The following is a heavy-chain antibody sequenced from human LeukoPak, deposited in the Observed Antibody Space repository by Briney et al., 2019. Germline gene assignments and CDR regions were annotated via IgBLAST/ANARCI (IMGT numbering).Heavy chain of an antibody. Sequence: SETLSLTCTVSGGSISSYYWSWIRQPPGKGLEWIGYIYYSGSTNYNPSLKSRVTISVDTSKNQFSLKLSSVTAADTAVYYCARHEPQRGCSYGYGNFDYWGQGTLVTVSS. D-gene: IGHD5-18*01. V-gene: IGHV4-59*08. CDR2: IYYSGST. CDR3: ARHEPQRGCSYGYGNFDY. J-gene: IGHJ4*02. CDR1: GGSISSYY.